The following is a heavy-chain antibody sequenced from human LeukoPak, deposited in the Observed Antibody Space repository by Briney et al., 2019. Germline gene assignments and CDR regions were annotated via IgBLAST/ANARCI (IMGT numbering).Heavy chain of an antibody. D-gene: IGHD3-22*01. J-gene: IGHJ4*02. Sequence: GGSLRLSCAASGFTFSSYWVHWVRQAPGKGLVWVSRINSDGSSASYADSVKGRFTISRDNAKNTLYLQMNSLRAEDTAVYYCARVPGFYYDSSGFLYWGQGTLVTVSS. CDR2: INSDGSSA. V-gene: IGHV3-74*01. CDR1: GFTFSSYW. CDR3: ARVPGFYYDSSGFLY.